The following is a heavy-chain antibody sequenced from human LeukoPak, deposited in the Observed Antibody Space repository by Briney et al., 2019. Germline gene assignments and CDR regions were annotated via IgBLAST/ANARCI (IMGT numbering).Heavy chain of an antibody. V-gene: IGHV4-59*01. Sequence: SETLSLTCTVSGGSISSYYWSWIRQPPGKGLEWIGYIYYSGSTNYNPSLKSRVTISVDTSKNQFSLKLRSVTAADTALYYCVRYLRDSGTYVFDYWGQGALVTVSS. CDR3: VRYLRDSGTYVFDY. J-gene: IGHJ4*02. CDR2: IYYSGST. CDR1: GGSISSYY. D-gene: IGHD3-16*01.